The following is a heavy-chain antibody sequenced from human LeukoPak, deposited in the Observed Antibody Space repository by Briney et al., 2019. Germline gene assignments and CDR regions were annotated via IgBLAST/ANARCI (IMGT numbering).Heavy chain of an antibody. CDR1: GGTFSSYT. Sequence: SVKVSCKASGGTFSSYTISWVRQAPGQGLEWMGRIIPILGIANYAQKFQGRVTITADKPTSTAYMELSSLRSEDTAVYYCARDPDFWSGYYYMDVWGKGTTVTVSS. CDR3: ARDPDFWSGYYYMDV. CDR2: IIPILGIA. V-gene: IGHV1-69*04. J-gene: IGHJ6*03. D-gene: IGHD3-3*01.